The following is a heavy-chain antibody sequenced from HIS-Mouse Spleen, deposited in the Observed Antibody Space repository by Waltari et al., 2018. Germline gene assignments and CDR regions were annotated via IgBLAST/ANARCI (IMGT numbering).Heavy chain of an antibody. J-gene: IGHJ4*02. CDR2: INHSGST. CDR3: ARRGGWYFDY. CDR1: GGSFSGYY. D-gene: IGHD3-10*01. V-gene: IGHV4-34*01. Sequence: QVQLQQWGAGLLKPSATLSLTCAVYGGSFSGYYWSWIRQPPGKGLEWIGEINHSGSTNYNPSLKSRVTISVDTSKNQFSLKLSSVTAADTAVYYCARRGGWYFDYWGQGTLVTVSS.